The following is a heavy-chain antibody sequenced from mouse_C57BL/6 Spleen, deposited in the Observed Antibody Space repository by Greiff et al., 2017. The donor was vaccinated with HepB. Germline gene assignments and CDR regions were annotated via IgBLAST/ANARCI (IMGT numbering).Heavy chain of an antibody. CDR1: GYTFTSYW. V-gene: IGHV1-59*01. D-gene: IGHD4-1*01. CDR3: ARGENWDW. J-gene: IGHJ2*01. Sequence: QVQLQQPGAELVRPGTSVKLSCKASGYTFTSYWMHWVKQRPGQGLEWIGVIDPSDSYTNYNQKFKGKATLTVDTSSSTAYMQLSSLTSEDSAVYYCARGENWDWWGQGTTLTVSS. CDR2: IDPSDSYT.